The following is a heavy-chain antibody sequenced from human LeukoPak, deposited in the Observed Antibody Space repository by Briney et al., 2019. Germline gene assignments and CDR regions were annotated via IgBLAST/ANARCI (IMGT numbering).Heavy chain of an antibody. Sequence: PSQTLSLTCTVSGGSISSGSYYWSWIRQPAGKGLEWIGRIYTSGSTNYNPSLKSRVTISVDTSKNRFSLKLSSVTAADTAVYYCARGSRWRFGEFSGFNWFDPWGQGTLVTVSS. J-gene: IGHJ5*02. D-gene: IGHD3-10*01. CDR1: GGSISSGSYY. V-gene: IGHV4-61*02. CDR2: IYTSGST. CDR3: ARGSRWRFGEFSGFNWFDP.